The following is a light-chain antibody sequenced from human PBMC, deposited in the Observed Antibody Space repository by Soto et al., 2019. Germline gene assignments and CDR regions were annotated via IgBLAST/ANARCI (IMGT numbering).Light chain of an antibody. V-gene: IGLV2-14*01. J-gene: IGLJ1*01. Sequence: QSALTQPASVSGSPGQSITISCTGTSSNVGGYDYVSWYQQHPGKAPKLMIYDVSNRPSGVSNRFSGSKSGNTASLTISGLQAEDEADSYCSSYTSSNTLGVFGTGTKLTVL. CDR3: SSYTSSNTLGV. CDR1: SSNVGGYDY. CDR2: DVS.